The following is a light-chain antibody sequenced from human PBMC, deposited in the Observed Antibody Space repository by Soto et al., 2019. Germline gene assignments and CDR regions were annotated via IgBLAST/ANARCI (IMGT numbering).Light chain of an antibody. CDR2: EVS. CDR1: SSDVGGYNY. Sequence: QSALTQPASVSGSPGQSITISCTGTSSDVGGYNYVSWYQQHPGKAPKLMIYEVSNRPSGVSNRFSGSKSGNTASLTISGIQAEDEADYYFSSYTSSTVVFGGGTKLTVL. V-gene: IGLV2-14*01. J-gene: IGLJ2*01. CDR3: SSYTSSTVV.